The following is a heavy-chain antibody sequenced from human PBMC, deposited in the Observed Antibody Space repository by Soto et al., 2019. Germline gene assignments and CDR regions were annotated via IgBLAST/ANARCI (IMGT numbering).Heavy chain of an antibody. Sequence: QVPLVQSGAEVKKPGSSVKVSCKASGGTFSSYAISWVRQAPGQGLEWMGGIIPIFGTANYAQKFQGRVTITADESTSTAYMELSSLRSEDTAVYYCARDLGHYDILTGYQPYYGMDVWGQGTTVTVSS. CDR2: IIPIFGTA. J-gene: IGHJ6*02. D-gene: IGHD3-9*01. V-gene: IGHV1-69*01. CDR3: ARDLGHYDILTGYQPYYGMDV. CDR1: GGTFSSYA.